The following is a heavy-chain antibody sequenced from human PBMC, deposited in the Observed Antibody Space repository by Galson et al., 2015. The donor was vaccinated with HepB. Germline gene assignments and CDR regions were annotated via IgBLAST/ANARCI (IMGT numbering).Heavy chain of an antibody. CDR2: MKEDGSKK. CDR3: ARDDPGYGGYHL. Sequence: SLRLSCAASGSPFRTYWMTWVRQAPGKGLEWVANMKEDGSKKYYVESAKGRFTISRDNAKNSLYLHMDSLRAEDTAVYYCARDDPGYGGYHLWGQGTLVTVSS. CDR1: GSPFRTYW. D-gene: IGHD5-12*01. V-gene: IGHV3-7*03. J-gene: IGHJ4*02.